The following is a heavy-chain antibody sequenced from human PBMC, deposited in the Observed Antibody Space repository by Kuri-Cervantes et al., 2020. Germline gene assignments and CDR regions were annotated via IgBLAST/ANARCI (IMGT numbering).Heavy chain of an antibody. D-gene: IGHD2-15*01. CDR3: ARYCSSSSCWDAFDI. J-gene: IGHJ3*02. CDR2: ISWNSGSI. Sequence: GGSLRLSCAASGFTFDDYAMHWVRQAPGKGLKWVSGISWNSGSIGYADSVKGRFTISRDNAKNSLYLQMNSLRAEDTAVYYCARYCSSSSCWDAFDIWGQGTMVTVSS. V-gene: IGHV3-9*01. CDR1: GFTFDDYA.